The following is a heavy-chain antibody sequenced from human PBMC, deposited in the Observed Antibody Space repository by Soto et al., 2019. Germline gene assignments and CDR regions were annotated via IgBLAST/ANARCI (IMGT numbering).Heavy chain of an antibody. V-gene: IGHV3-23*01. CDR3: AKRRGAGGHFDY. Sequence: GGSLRLSCAASGFTFSSYAMSWVRQAPGKGLQWVSSISGSGGNTYYSYSVKGRFTISRDNSKNTLYLQLNNLRAEDTAVYFCAKRRGAGGHFDYWGQGALVTVSS. CDR1: GFTFSSYA. CDR2: ISGSGGNT. J-gene: IGHJ4*02. D-gene: IGHD2-15*01.